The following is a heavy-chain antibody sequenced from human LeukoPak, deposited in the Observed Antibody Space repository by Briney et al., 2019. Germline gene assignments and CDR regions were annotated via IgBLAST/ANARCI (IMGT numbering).Heavy chain of an antibody. CDR1: GDSVSSNSAA. V-gene: IGHV6-1*01. D-gene: IGHD3-22*01. J-gene: IGHJ5*02. Sequence: SQTLSLTCAISGDSVSSNSAAWNWIRQSPSRGLEWLGRTYYRSKWYNDYAVSVKSRITINPDTSKNQFSLQLNSVTPEDTAVYYCARGGQTYYYDSSGYSFDPWGQGTLVTVSS. CDR2: TYYRSKWYN. CDR3: ARGGQTYYYDSSGYSFDP.